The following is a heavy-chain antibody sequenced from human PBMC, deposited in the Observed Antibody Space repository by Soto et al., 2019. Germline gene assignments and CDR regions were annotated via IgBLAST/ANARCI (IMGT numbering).Heavy chain of an antibody. CDR2: IYPGDSDT. D-gene: IGHD2-21*02. CDR1: GYSFTSYW. Sequence: RVDSLKISCKGSGYSFTSYWIGWVRQMPGKGLEWLGIIYPGDSDTRYSPAFQGQVTISSDKSIDTAYRQWSSLKASDTAMYYCPRTSCAGGCYRSYYGGMDVWGQGNTVGVSS. V-gene: IGHV5-51*01. J-gene: IGHJ6*02. CDR3: PRTSCAGGCYRSYYGGMDV.